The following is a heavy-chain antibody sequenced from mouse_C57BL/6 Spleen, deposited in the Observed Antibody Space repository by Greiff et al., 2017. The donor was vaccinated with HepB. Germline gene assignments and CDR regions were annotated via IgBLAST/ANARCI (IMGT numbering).Heavy chain of an antibody. CDR3: TALDGYYWYFDV. D-gene: IGHD2-3*01. Sequence: EVQGVESGGGLVQPGGSMKLSCVASGFTFSNYWMNWVRQSPEKGLEWVAQIRLKSDNYATHYAESVKGRFTISRDDSKSSVYLQMNNLRAEDTGIYYCTALDGYYWYFDVWGTGTTVTVSS. CDR1: GFTFSNYW. J-gene: IGHJ1*03. CDR2: IRLKSDNYAT. V-gene: IGHV6-3*01.